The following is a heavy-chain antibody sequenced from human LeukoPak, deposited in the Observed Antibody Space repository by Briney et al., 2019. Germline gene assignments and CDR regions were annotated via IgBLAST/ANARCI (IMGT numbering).Heavy chain of an antibody. J-gene: IGHJ1*01. D-gene: IGHD3-22*01. CDR2: INPNSGGT. CDR1: GYTFTGYY. Sequence: ASVKVSCKASGYTFTGYYMHGVRQAPGQGLEWMGRINPNSGGTNYAQKFQGRVTMTRDTSISTAYMELSRLRSDDTAVYYCARGYYDSPGEYFQHWGQGTLVTVSS. CDR3: ARGYYDSPGEYFQH. V-gene: IGHV1-2*06.